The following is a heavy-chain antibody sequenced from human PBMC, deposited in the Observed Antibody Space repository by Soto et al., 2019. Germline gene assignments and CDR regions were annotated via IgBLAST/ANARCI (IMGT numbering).Heavy chain of an antibody. CDR3: ATVKGTYDAFDI. J-gene: IGHJ3*02. V-gene: IGHV1-24*01. CDR2: FDPEDGET. CDR1: GYTLTELS. Sequence: ASVKVSCKVSGYTLTELSMHGVRQAPGKGLEWMGGFDPEDGETIYAQKFQGRVTMTEDTSTDTAYMELSSLRSEDTAVYYCATVKGTYDAFDIWGQGTMVTVSS.